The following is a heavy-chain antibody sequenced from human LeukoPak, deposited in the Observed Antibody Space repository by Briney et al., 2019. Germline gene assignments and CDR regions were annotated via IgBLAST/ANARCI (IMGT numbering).Heavy chain of an antibody. Sequence: ASVKVSCKTSGYTFTGYYMHWVRQAPGQGLEWMGWINPNSGGTNYAQKFQGRVTMTRDTSISTAYMELSRLRSDDTAVYYCARGVSGSYYYYYMDVWGKGTTVTISS. J-gene: IGHJ6*03. CDR2: INPNSGGT. V-gene: IGHV1-2*02. CDR3: ARGVSGSYYYYYMDV. CDR1: GYTFTGYY. D-gene: IGHD1-26*01.